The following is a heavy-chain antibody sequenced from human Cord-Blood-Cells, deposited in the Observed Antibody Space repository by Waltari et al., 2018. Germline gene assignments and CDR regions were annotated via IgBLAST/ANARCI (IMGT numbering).Heavy chain of an antibody. CDR3: AREPSSSWYDAFDI. Sequence: QVQLVQSGAEVKKPGSSVKVSCKASGGTLSSYAISWVRQAPGQGLEWMGRIIPILGIANYAQKFHGRVTITADKSTSTAYMELSSLRSEDTAVYYCAREPSSSWYDAFDIWGQGTMVTVSS. J-gene: IGHJ3*02. CDR2: IIPILGIA. CDR1: GGTLSSYA. D-gene: IGHD6-13*01. V-gene: IGHV1-69*09.